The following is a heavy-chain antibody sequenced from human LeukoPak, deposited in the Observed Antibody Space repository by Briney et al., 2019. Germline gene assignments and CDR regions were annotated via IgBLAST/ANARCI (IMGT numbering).Heavy chain of an antibody. V-gene: IGHV1-69*13. CDR2: IIPIFGTA. D-gene: IGHD3-10*01. J-gene: IGHJ6*02. CDR1: GGTISSYA. Sequence: SVKVSCKASGGTISSYAISWVRQAPGQGLEWMGGIIPIFGTANYAQKFQGRVTITADESTSTAYMELSSLRSEDTAVYYCARNAWKSSDSGRGRMDAWGQGTSVTVSS. CDR3: ARNAWKSSDSGRGRMDA.